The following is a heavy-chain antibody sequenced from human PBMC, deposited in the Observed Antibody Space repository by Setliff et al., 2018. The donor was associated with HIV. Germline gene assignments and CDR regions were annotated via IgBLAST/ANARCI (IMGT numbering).Heavy chain of an antibody. CDR1: GGSINSSSYY. V-gene: IGHV4-39*07. J-gene: IGHJ3*02. CDR3: ARHSTGNYYDNSGSYPYAAFDI. D-gene: IGHD3-22*01. CDR2: SNHRGST. Sequence: PSETLSLTCIVSGGSINSSSYYWAWIRQPPGKGLEWIGESNHRGSTTYNPSLKSRVIISVDTSKNQFSLKLSSVTAADTAVYYCARHSTGNYYDNSGSYPYAAFDIWGQGTMVTVSS.